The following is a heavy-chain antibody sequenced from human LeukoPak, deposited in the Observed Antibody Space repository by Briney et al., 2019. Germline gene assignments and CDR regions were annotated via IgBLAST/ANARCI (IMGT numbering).Heavy chain of an antibody. CDR2: IYYSGST. D-gene: IGHD3-3*01. Sequence: PSETLSLTCTVSGGSISSGGYYWSWIRQHPGKGLEWIGYIYYSGSTYYNPSLKRRVTISVDASKNQFSLKLSSVTAADTAVYYFARGRQFLEWLLEDYFDYWGQGTLVTVSS. CDR3: ARGRQFLEWLLEDYFDY. V-gene: IGHV4-31*03. CDR1: GGSISSGGYY. J-gene: IGHJ4*02.